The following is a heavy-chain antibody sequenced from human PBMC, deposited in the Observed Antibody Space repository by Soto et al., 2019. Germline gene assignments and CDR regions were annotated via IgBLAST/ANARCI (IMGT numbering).Heavy chain of an antibody. J-gene: IGHJ3*02. Sequence: QVHLQESGPQLVKPSQPLSLTCTVSGGPVRDAFSYWTWIRQPPGKGPEWMGYLSYTGSTYYNPSLRNRATISVDASSNLVSLMLSSVTAADTAVYYCARELEGGVFDIWGRGTLVTVSS. CDR1: GGPVRDAFSY. D-gene: IGHD2-8*02. V-gene: IGHV4-30-4*01. CDR2: LSYTGST. CDR3: ARELEGGVFDI.